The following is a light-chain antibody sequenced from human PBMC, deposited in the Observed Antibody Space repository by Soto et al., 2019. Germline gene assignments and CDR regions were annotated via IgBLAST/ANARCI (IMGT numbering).Light chain of an antibody. Sequence: QSVLTQPASVSGSPGQSITISCTGTSSDVGGYNYVSWYQQHPGKAPKLMIYDVTNRPSGVSNRFSGSKSGNTASLTISGLQAEDEADYCCSSYTSSNTEVFGTGTKVT. CDR1: SSDVGGYNY. J-gene: IGLJ1*01. V-gene: IGLV2-14*01. CDR3: SSYTSSNTEV. CDR2: DVT.